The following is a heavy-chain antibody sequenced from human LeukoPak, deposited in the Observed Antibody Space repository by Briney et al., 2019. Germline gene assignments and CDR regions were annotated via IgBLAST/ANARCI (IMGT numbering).Heavy chain of an antibody. CDR3: AKTTRRDGYNYVDWFDP. D-gene: IGHD5-24*01. J-gene: IGHJ5*02. Sequence: ASVKVSCKASGYTFTGYFIHWVRQATGQGLEWMGWMNPNSGNTGYAQKFQGRVTITRNTSISTAYMELSSLRSEDTAVYYCAKTTRRDGYNYVDWFDPWGQGTLVTVSS. V-gene: IGHV1-8*03. CDR2: MNPNSGNT. CDR1: GYTFTGYF.